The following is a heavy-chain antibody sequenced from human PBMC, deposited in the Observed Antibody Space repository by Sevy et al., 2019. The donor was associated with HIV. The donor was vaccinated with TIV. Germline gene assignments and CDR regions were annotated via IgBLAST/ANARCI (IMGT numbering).Heavy chain of an antibody. CDR3: RAIGAAGSY. J-gene: IGHJ4*02. V-gene: IGHV3-7*01. CDR2: IKEDGSVK. D-gene: IGHD6-13*01. CDR1: GFTFSSYW. Sequence: GGSLRLSCEASGFTFSSYWMSWVRQAPGKGLEWVANIKEDGSVKYYVESGKGRFTISRDNAKNSVYLKMNSLRAEDAALYCVRAIGAAGSYWGLGTLVTVSS.